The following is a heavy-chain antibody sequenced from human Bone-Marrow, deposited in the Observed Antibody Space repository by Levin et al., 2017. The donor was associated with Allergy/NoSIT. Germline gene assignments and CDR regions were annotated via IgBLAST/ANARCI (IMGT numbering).Heavy chain of an antibody. CDR1: GFSFSNSA. J-gene: IGHJ4*02. Sequence: GESLKISCATSGFSFSNSAFHWVRQAPGKGLEWVALTSYDGVANRYYSNAVKGLFTISKDDSKNVFYLQMNILTSEDTVMYYCGRAETSDHTNYDCSLDSWGQGTLVTVSS. CDR3: GRAETSDHTNYDCSLDS. V-gene: IGHV3-30*04. CDR2: TSYDGVANR. D-gene: IGHD2-21*02.